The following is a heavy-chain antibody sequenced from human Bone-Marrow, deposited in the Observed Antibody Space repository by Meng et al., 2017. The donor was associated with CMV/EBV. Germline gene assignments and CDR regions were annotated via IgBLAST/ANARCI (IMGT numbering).Heavy chain of an antibody. D-gene: IGHD2-2*01. CDR2: IYPSGST. CDR3: VRQVPATVFWFDP. CDR1: GGSLASGGYS. V-gene: IGHV4-30-2*01. J-gene: IGHJ5*02. Sequence: VSGGSLASGGYSCSWIRQPPGKGLAWIGHIYPSGSTFSIPSLKSRVTMSLDRSKNQFSLKVASVTAADTAVYYCVRQVPATVFWFDPWGQGTLVTVSS.